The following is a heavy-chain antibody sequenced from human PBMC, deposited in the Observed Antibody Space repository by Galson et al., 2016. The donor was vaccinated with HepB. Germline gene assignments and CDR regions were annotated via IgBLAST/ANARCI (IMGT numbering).Heavy chain of an antibody. J-gene: IGHJ3*02. CDR1: GGSTDGYY. CDR2: ISYIGST. Sequence: ETLSLTCTISGGSTDGYYWHWIRQPPRKGLEWIGHISYIGSTYYSPSLKSRVMISLDTSKKEFSLNLTSVTAADTAVYYCVRVHLNAFDIWGQGTKVTVSS. CDR3: VRVHLNAFDI. V-gene: IGHV4-59*01.